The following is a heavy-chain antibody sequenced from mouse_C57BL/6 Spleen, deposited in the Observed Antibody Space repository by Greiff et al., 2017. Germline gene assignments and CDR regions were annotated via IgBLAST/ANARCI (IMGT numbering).Heavy chain of an antibody. Sequence: EVKVVESGGGLVQPKGSLKLSCAASGFSFNTYAMNWVRQAPGKGLEWVARIRSKSNNYATYYADSVKDRFTISRDDSESMLYLQMNNLKTEDTAMYYCVRGGEDYWGQGTSVTVSS. CDR2: IRSKSNNYAT. J-gene: IGHJ4*01. CDR3: VRGGEDY. CDR1: GFSFNTYA. V-gene: IGHV10-1*01.